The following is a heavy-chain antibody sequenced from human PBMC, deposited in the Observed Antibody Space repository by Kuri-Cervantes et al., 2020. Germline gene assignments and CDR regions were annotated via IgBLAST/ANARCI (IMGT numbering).Heavy chain of an antibody. CDR2: IYYSGST. J-gene: IGHJ4*02. CDR3: ATLKTYVVTKREYSEGDY. CDR1: GGSISSGGYY. V-gene: IGHV4-31*03. Sequence: SETLSLTCTVSGGSISSGGYYWSWIRQHPGKGLEWIGYIYYSGSTYYNPSLKSRVTISVDTSKNQFSLKLSSVTAADTAVYYCATLKTYVVTKREYSEGDYWGQGTRVTGYS. D-gene: IGHD2/OR15-2a*01.